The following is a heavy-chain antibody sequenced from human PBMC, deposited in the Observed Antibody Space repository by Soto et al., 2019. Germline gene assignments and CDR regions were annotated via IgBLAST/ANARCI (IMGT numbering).Heavy chain of an antibody. CDR2: TYYGSKWYN. D-gene: IGHD1-7*01. Sequence: TLSLTCAISGDSVSSNSAAWNWIRQSPSRGLEWLGRTYYGSKWYNDYAVSVKSRITINPDTSKNQFSLQLNSVAPEDTAVYYCARETAGTGTTWPYYYYGMDVWGQGTTVTVSS. CDR1: GDSVSSNSAA. V-gene: IGHV6-1*01. J-gene: IGHJ6*02. CDR3: ARETAGTGTTWPYYYYGMDV.